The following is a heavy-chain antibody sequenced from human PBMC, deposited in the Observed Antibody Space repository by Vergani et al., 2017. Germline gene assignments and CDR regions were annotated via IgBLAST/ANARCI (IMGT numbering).Heavy chain of an antibody. J-gene: IGHJ3*02. D-gene: IGHD1-26*01. CDR3: ASFYSGGYGDAFDI. CDR1: GFTVSSNY. V-gene: IGHV3-53*01. CDR2: IYSGGST. Sequence: EVQLVESGGGLIQPGGSLRLSCAASGFTVSSNYMSWVRQAPGKWLEWVSVIYSGGSTYYADSVKGRFTNSRDNSKNTLYLQMNSLRAEDTAVYYCASFYSGGYGDAFDIWGQGTMVTVSS.